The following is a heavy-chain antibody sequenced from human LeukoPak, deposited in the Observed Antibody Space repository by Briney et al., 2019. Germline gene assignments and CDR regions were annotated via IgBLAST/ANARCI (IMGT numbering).Heavy chain of an antibody. J-gene: IGHJ4*02. D-gene: IGHD2-15*01. V-gene: IGHV3-74*01. CDR3: ARGSSVVALD. Sequence: GGSLRLSCAASGFTFSNYWMHWVRQAPGKGLVWVSRITSEGSSTSYADSVKGRFTISRDNAKNTLYLQMNSLRAEDTAVYYCARGSSVVALDWGQGTLVTVSS. CDR1: GFTFSNYW. CDR2: ITSEGSST.